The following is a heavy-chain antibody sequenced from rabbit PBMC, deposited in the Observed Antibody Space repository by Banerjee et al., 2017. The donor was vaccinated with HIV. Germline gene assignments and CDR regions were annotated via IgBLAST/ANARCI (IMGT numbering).Heavy chain of an antibody. CDR3: ARDLAGVIGWNFDL. J-gene: IGHJ4*01. Sequence: QSLEESGGDLVKPGASLTLTCKASGFSFNNNYHMCWVRQAPGKGLEWIACIDAGTSGTTYYANWAKGRFTLSKTSSTTVTLQMTSLTAADTATYFCARDLAGVIGWNFDLWGPGTLVTVS. D-gene: IGHD4-1*01. CDR2: IDAGTSGTT. V-gene: IGHV1S40*01. CDR1: GFSFNNNYH.